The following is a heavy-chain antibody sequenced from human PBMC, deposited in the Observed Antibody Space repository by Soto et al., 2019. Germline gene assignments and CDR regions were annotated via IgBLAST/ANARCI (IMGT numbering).Heavy chain of an antibody. Sequence: EVQLVETGGGLIQPGGSLRLSCAVSGVTVSTNYMSWVRQAPGKGLEWVSALYSGGSTYYADSVKGRFTISRDNSKNTLHLQMNSLRAADTALYYCARHRDAFSSTFDYWGQGTLVTVSS. J-gene: IGHJ4*02. D-gene: IGHD3-3*02. CDR3: ARHRDAFSSTFDY. CDR2: LYSGGST. V-gene: IGHV3-53*02. CDR1: GVTVSTNY.